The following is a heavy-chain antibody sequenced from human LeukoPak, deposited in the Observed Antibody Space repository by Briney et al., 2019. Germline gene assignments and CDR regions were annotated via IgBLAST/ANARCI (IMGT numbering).Heavy chain of an antibody. V-gene: IGHV3-21*01. CDR2: ISSSSSYI. D-gene: IGHD2-15*01. CDR1: GFTFSSYS. J-gene: IGHJ6*03. CDR3: ARARTQLASMGYCYMDV. Sequence: GGSLRLSCAASGFTFSSYSMNWVRQAPGKGLEWVSSISSSSSYIYYADSVKGRFTISRDNAKNSLYLQMNSLRAEDTAVYYCARARTQLASMGYCYMDVWGKGATVTVSS.